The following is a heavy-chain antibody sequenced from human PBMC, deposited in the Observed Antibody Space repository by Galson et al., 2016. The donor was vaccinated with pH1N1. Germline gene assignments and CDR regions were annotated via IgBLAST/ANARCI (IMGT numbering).Heavy chain of an antibody. CDR2: ISTSSGTT. D-gene: IGHD1-26*01. Sequence: SLRLSCAASGFTFGDYAMRWVRQAPGKGLEYVSSISTSSGTTYYGDSVRGRFTISRDNSKNTVYLQMNSLRAEDTAIYYCTKARVGSYYFDYWGQGSLVTVSS. J-gene: IGHJ4*02. CDR3: TKARVGSYYFDY. CDR1: GFTFGDYA. V-gene: IGHV3-23*01.